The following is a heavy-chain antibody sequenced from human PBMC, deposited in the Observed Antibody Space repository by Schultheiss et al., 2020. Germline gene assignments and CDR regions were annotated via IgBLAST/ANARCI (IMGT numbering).Heavy chain of an antibody. V-gene: IGHV3-30*04. Sequence: GESLKISCAASGFTFSSYAMHWVRQAPGKGLEWVAVISYDGSNKYYADSVKGRFTISRDNSKNTLYLQMNSLRAEDTAVYYCASAQYYWGQGTLVTVS. J-gene: IGHJ4*02. CDR2: ISYDGSNK. CDR1: GFTFSSYA. CDR3: ASAQYY.